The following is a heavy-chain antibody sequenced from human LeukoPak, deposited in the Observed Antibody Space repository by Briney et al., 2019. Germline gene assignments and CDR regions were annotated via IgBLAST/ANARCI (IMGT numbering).Heavy chain of an antibody. CDR3: ARHYAYYGSGNFDREDYFEY. CDR2: NSGST. V-gene: IGHV4-39*01. CDR1: GGSISSNSYY. Sequence: SETLSLTCAVSGGSISSNSYYWGWIRQPPGKGLEWIGSNSGSTYYNPSLKSRVTISVDTSKNQFSLKLSSVTAADTAVYYCARHYAYYGSGNFDREDYFEYWGQGTLVTVSS. J-gene: IGHJ4*02. D-gene: IGHD3-10*01.